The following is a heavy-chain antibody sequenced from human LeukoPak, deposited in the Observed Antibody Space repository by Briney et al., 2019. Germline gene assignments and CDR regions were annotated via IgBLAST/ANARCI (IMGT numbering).Heavy chain of an antibody. CDR3: AREGRDGYNYADY. J-gene: IGHJ4*02. CDR2: IRYDGGSK. V-gene: IGHV3-7*01. Sequence: PGGSLRLSCTPSGFSLSNFWMSWVRQAPGKGLEWLANIRYDGGSKYYLDSMRGRLTISRDNAKNSLYLQMNSLRAEDMAVYYCAREGRDGYNYADYWGQGTLVTVSS. CDR1: GFSLSNFW. D-gene: IGHD5-24*01.